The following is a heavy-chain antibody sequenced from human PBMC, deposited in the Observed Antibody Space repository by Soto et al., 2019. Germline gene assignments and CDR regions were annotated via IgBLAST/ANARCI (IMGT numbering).Heavy chain of an antibody. Sequence: SETLSLTCAVYGGSFSGYYWSWIRQPPGKGLEWIGEVNPSGSTNYNPSLKSRLTISVDTSKNQFSLKLSSVTAADTAVYYCARLRFSIQYYYYMDVWGRGTPVTVSS. J-gene: IGHJ6*03. V-gene: IGHV4-34*01. D-gene: IGHD3-16*01. CDR3: ARLRFSIQYYYYMDV. CDR2: VNPSGST. CDR1: GGSFSGYY.